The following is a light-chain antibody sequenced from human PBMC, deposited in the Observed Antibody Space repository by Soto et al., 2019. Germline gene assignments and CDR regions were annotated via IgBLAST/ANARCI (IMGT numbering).Light chain of an antibody. Sequence: EIVMTQSPATLSVSPGERATVSCRASQSVSSNLAWYQQKPGQAPRLLIYGASTRATGIPARFSGSGSGTEFTLTISSLEPEDFAVYYCHQYNSWPRTFGQGTKVDIK. J-gene: IGKJ1*01. V-gene: IGKV3-15*01. CDR3: HQYNSWPRT. CDR2: GAS. CDR1: QSVSSN.